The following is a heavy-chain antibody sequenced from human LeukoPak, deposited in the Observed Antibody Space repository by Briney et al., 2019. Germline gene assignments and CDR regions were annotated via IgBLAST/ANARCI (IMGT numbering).Heavy chain of an antibody. CDR1: GFTFSSYA. Sequence: GGSLRLSCAASGFTFSSYAMSCVRQAPGKGLEWVSVISGSGGTTHYADSVKGRFTISRDNSKNTLYLQMNSLRGEDTAVYYCAKDGQVNQPDRLFTDWGQGTLVIVSS. V-gene: IGHV3-23*01. D-gene: IGHD1-14*01. CDR2: ISGSGGTT. J-gene: IGHJ4*02. CDR3: AKDGQVNQPDRLFTD.